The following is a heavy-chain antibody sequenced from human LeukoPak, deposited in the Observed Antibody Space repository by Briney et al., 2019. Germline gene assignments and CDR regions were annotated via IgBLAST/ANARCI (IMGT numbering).Heavy chain of an antibody. CDR3: AKGPPGYNYGYLDS. CDR1: GFTFKNFG. Sequence: GRSLRLSCAASGFTFKNFGMHWVRQAPGKGLEWVAVISYEESNKYYGDSVKGRFSISRDNSKNTLYLEMNSLRAEDTAVYYCAKGPPGYNYGYLDSWGQGTLVTVSS. V-gene: IGHV3-30*18. D-gene: IGHD5-18*01. CDR2: ISYEESNK. J-gene: IGHJ4*02.